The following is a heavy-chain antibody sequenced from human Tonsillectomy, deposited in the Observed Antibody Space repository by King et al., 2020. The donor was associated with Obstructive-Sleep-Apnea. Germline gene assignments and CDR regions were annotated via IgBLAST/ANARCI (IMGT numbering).Heavy chain of an antibody. CDR1: GFTFNTYA. D-gene: IGHD2/OR15-2a*01. Sequence: VQLVESGGGVVQPGRSLRLSCAASGFTFNTYAMHWVRRAPGKGLEWVAVISYDGNNQYFADSVRGRFTISRDNSRNTLYLEMNSLRAEDTAVYYCARDFYDAPSYYYYGVNVWGQGTTVTVSS. V-gene: IGHV3-30*04. CDR2: ISYDGNNQ. CDR3: ARDFYDAPSYYYYGVNV. J-gene: IGHJ6*02.